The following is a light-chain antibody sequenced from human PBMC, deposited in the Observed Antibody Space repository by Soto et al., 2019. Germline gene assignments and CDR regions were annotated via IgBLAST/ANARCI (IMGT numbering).Light chain of an antibody. CDR3: QQYNSYSPA. V-gene: IGKV1-5*01. J-gene: IGKJ1*01. CDR1: QSISSW. Sequence: DVQMTQSPSTLSASVGGRVTMACRASQSISSWLAWYQQKPGKAPKLLIYDASSLESGVPSRFSGSGSGTEFTLTISSLQPDDFATYYCQQYNSYSPAFGQGTKV. CDR2: DAS.